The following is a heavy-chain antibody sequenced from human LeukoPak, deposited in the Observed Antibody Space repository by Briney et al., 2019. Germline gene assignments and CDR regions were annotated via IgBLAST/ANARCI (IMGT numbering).Heavy chain of an antibody. CDR3: ARDQFKAFDY. CDR2: IKQDGSEN. J-gene: IGHJ4*02. V-gene: IGHV3-7*01. CDR1: GFTLSSYC. Sequence: GVSLRLSCTASGFTLSSYCMSGVRRSRGKGREWVAKIKQDGSENYYVDSVKGRFTISRDNANNSLYLEMNSLRAEDTAVYYCARDQFKAFDYWGQGTLVTVSS.